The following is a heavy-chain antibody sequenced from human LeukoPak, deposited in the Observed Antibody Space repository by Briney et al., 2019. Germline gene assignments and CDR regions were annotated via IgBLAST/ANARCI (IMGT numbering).Heavy chain of an antibody. D-gene: IGHD3-22*01. V-gene: IGHV3-74*01. CDR3: SRDSSGYYDAFDM. Sequence: GGSLRLSCAAAGFTLSSYWMHWVRQAPRKGLVWDARINTHGTSTSHADSVKGRFNISRDNAENTLYLQMNSLRAEDTSVYYCSRDSSGYYDAFDMWGQGTMVTVSS. CDR2: INTHGTST. J-gene: IGHJ3*02. CDR1: GFTLSSYW.